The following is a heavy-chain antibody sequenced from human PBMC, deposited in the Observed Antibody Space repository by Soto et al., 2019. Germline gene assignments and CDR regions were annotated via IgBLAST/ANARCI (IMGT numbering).Heavy chain of an antibody. CDR1: GYTFTSYD. D-gene: IGHD3-3*01. V-gene: IGHV1-8*01. Sequence: EASVKVSCKASGYTFTSYDINWVRQATGQGLEWMGWMNPNSGNTGYAQKFQGRVTMTRNTSISTAYMELSSLRSEDTAVYYCARGLRTIFGVVIYYYYYGMDVWGQGXTVTVSS. J-gene: IGHJ6*02. CDR3: ARGLRTIFGVVIYYYYYGMDV. CDR2: MNPNSGNT.